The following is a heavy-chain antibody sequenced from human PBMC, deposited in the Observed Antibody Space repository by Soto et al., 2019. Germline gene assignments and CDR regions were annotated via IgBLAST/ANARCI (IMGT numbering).Heavy chain of an antibody. Sequence: QVQLVQSGAEVKKPGASVKVSCKASGYTFTSYGLSWVRQAPGQGLEWMGRISAYNYNTNYAQKLQGRVTLTTATPTSTASMELSSLRADATAVYYCARVVGARGHWFDPWGQGTLVTVSS. CDR1: GYTFTSYG. V-gene: IGHV1-18*01. D-gene: IGHD1-26*01. J-gene: IGHJ5*02. CDR2: ISAYNYNT. CDR3: ARVVGARGHWFDP.